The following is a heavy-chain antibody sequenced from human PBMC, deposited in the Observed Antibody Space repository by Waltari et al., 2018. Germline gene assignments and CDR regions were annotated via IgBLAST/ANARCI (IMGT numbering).Heavy chain of an antibody. J-gene: IGHJ5*02. D-gene: IGHD3-10*01. V-gene: IGHV1-8*01. Sequence: GASVKVSCKASGYTFTSYDINWVRQATGQGLEWMGWMNPNSGNTGYAQKFQGRVTMTRNTSISTAYMELSSLRSEDTAVYYCARSAPRRITMVRGVPPWFDPWGQGTLVTVSS. CDR2: MNPNSGNT. CDR1: GYTFTSYD. CDR3: ARSAPRRITMVRGVPPWFDP.